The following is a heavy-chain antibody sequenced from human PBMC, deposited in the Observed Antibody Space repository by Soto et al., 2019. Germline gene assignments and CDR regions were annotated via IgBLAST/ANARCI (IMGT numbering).Heavy chain of an antibody. J-gene: IGHJ4*02. CDR3: ASSVKLFGYETRPGNDY. V-gene: IGHV3-53*02. CDR1: GITVSSYY. CDR2: IYSGGTI. Sequence: EVQLVETGGGLIQPGGSLRLSCAASGITVSSYYMSWVRQAPGKGLEWVSAIYSGGTIHYADSVKGRFTISRDNSKNTLYLQMNSLRAEDTAVYYCASSVKLFGYETRPGNDYWGQGTLVTVSS. D-gene: IGHD3-3*01.